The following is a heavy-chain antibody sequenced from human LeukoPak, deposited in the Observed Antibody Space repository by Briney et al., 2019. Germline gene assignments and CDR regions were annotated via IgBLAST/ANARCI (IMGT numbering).Heavy chain of an antibody. Sequence: SETLSLTCTVSGGSISSYYWSWIRQPAGEGLEWIGRIYGSDIANYNPSLRSRVTMSIDTSKNQFSLKLSSVTAADTAVYYCARATDSRRYAFDIWGQGTVVTVSS. D-gene: IGHD1-14*01. J-gene: IGHJ3*02. V-gene: IGHV4-4*07. CDR3: ARATDSRRYAFDI. CDR1: GGSISSYY. CDR2: IYGSDIA.